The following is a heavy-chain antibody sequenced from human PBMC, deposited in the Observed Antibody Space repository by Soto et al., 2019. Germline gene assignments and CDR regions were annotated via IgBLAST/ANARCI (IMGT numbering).Heavy chain of an antibody. Sequence: GGSLRLSCAASGFTFSSYAMSWVRQAPGKGLEWVSAISGSGGSTYYADSVKARLPISSDNSKNTLYLQMNSLRAEDTAVYYWAKLPIVVVPAAMDDWGQGTLVTLAS. D-gene: IGHD2-2*01. V-gene: IGHV3-23*01. J-gene: IGHJ4*02. CDR1: GFTFSSYA. CDR3: AKLPIVVVPAAMDD. CDR2: ISGSGGST.